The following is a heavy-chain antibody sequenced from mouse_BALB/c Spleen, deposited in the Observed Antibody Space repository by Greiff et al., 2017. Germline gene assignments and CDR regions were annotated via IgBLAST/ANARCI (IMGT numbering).Heavy chain of an antibody. D-gene: IGHD1-1*01. CDR2: IRLKSNNYAT. Sequence: EVMLVESGGGLVQPGGSMKLSCVASGFTFSNYWMNWVRQSPEKGLEWVAEIRLKSNNYATHYAESVKGRFTISRDDSKSSVYLQMNNLRAEDTGIYYCTRPRDYYGSSWFAYWGQGTLVTVSA. V-gene: IGHV6-6*02. J-gene: IGHJ3*01. CDR3: TRPRDYYGSSWFAY. CDR1: GFTFSNYW.